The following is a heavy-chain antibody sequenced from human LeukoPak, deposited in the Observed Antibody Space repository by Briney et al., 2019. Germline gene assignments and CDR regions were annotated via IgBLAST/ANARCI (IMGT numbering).Heavy chain of an antibody. CDR2: ISSSGSTI. CDR1: GFTFTNAW. V-gene: IGHV3-11*04. D-gene: IGHD1-26*01. Sequence: GGSLRLSCAASGFTFTNAWMSWVRQAPGKGLEWVSFISSSGSTIYYADSVKGRFTISRDNAKNSLYLQMNSLRAEDTAVYYCARDRGGSYSAIDYWGQGTLVTVSS. J-gene: IGHJ4*02. CDR3: ARDRGGSYSAIDY.